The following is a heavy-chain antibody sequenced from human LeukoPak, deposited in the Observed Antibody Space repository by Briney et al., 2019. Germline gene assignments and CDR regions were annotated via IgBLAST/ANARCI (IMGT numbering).Heavy chain of an antibody. Sequence: GGSLRLSCAAPGFTFSSYGMHWVRQAPGKGLEWVAVIWYDGSNKYYADSVKGRVTISTDNSKNTLYLQMNSLRAEDTAVYYCARDPYYYDSSGYGGYFDYWGQGTLVTVSS. J-gene: IGHJ4*02. CDR2: IWYDGSNK. V-gene: IGHV3-33*01. CDR1: GFTFSSYG. CDR3: ARDPYYYDSSGYGGYFDY. D-gene: IGHD3-22*01.